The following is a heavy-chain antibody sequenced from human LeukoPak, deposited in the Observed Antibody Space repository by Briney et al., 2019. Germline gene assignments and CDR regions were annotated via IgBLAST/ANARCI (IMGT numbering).Heavy chain of an antibody. CDR2: ISSGGRT. CDR1: GDSFSSYH. V-gene: IGHV4-59*01. CDR3: ARVGRGDHTWGSYYCDH. Sequence: PSETLSLTCTVSGDSFSSYHWSWLRQPPGKGLELFGYISSGGRTSYNPSLQSRVTISVDTSKNQFSLKLSSVTAADTAVYYCARVGRGDHTWGSYYCDHWGQGTLVSVSS. J-gene: IGHJ4*02. D-gene: IGHD3-16*01.